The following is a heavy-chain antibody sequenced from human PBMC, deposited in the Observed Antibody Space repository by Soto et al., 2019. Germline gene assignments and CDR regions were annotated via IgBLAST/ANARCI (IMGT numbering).Heavy chain of an antibody. CDR1: GYTFTSYG. D-gene: IGHD3-16*02. CDR3: ARVPANYDYVWGGYRSPFYFDY. V-gene: IGHV1-18*04. J-gene: IGHJ4*02. Sequence: GASVKVSCKASGYTFTSYGISWVRQAPGQGLEWMGWISAYNGNTNYAQKLQGRVTMTTDTSTSTAYMELRSLRSDDTAVYYCARVPANYDYVWGGYRSPFYFDYWGQGTLVTVSS. CDR2: ISAYNGNT.